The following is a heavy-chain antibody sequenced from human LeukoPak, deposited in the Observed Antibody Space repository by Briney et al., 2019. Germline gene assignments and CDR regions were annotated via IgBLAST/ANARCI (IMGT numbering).Heavy chain of an antibody. CDR2: ISSSSSYI. D-gene: IGHD2-15*01. CDR3: ARDHAPRVAATGY. V-gene: IGHV3-21*01. CDR1: GLTFSSYS. J-gene: IGHJ4*02. Sequence: PGRSLRLSCAASGLTFSSYSMNWVRQAPGKGLEWVSSISSSSSYIYYADSVKGRFTISRDNAKNSLYLQMNSLRAEDTAVYYCARDHAPRVAATGYWGQGTLVTVSS.